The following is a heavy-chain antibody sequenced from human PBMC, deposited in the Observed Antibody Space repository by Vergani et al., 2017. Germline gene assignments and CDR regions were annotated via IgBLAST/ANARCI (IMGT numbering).Heavy chain of an antibody. Sequence: QVQLQESGPGLVKPSQTLSLTCTVSGDSIRSGVYYWGWLRQHPGQGVEWIGYIYHTGTTYYNPSLRGRINISVDKSKNQLSLKLTSVTAADTAVYFCARAGLPFYAFYMDVWGKGITVTVSS. V-gene: IGHV4-31*03. CDR3: ARAGLPFYAFYMDV. CDR2: IYHTGTT. D-gene: IGHD2/OR15-2a*01. J-gene: IGHJ6*03. CDR1: GDSIRSGVYY.